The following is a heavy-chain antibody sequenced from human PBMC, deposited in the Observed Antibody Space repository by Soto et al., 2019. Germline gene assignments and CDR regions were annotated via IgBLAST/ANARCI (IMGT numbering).Heavy chain of an antibody. CDR1: GGSLIGYY. CDR2: INHSGST. J-gene: IGHJ6*02. CDR3: ARGKNYYDMPYGMDV. Sequence: QVQLQQWGAGLLKPSETLSLTCAVYGGSLIGYYWSWIRQPPGKGLEWIGEINHSGSTNYNPSLKSRVTISVDTYKNQFSLKLSSVTAADTAVYYCARGKNYYDMPYGMDVWGQGTTVTVSS. V-gene: IGHV4-34*01. D-gene: IGHD3-3*01.